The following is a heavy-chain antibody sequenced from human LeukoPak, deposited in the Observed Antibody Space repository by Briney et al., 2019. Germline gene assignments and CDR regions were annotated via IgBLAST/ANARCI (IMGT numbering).Heavy chain of an antibody. Sequence: PSETLSLTCTVSGGSISSSSYYWGWIRQPPGKGLEWIGSIYYSGSTYYNPSLKSRVTISVDTSKNQFSLKLSFVTAADTAVYYCARSRAHSSSWYGSVGWFDPWGQGTLVTVSS. V-gene: IGHV4-39*07. D-gene: IGHD6-13*01. CDR3: ARSRAHSSSWYGSVGWFDP. J-gene: IGHJ5*02. CDR1: GGSISSSSYY. CDR2: IYYSGST.